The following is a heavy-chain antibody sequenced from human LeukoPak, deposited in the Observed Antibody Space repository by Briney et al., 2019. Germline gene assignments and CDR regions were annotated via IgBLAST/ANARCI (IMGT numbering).Heavy chain of an antibody. D-gene: IGHD2-21*01. CDR1: GGTFSSYT. Sequence: GASVKVSCKASGGTFSSYTISWVRQAPGQGLEWMGRSIPILGIANYAQKFQGRVTITADKSTSTAYMELSSLRSEDTAVYYCAHESSRAYCGGDCSSPESYWGQGTLVTVSS. V-gene: IGHV1-69*02. J-gene: IGHJ4*02. CDR2: SIPILGIA. CDR3: AHESSRAYCGGDCSSPESY.